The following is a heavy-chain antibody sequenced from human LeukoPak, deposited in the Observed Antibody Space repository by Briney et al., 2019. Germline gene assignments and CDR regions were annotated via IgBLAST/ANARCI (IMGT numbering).Heavy chain of an antibody. CDR2: INHSGST. Sequence: SETLSLTCAVYGGSFSGYYWSWIRQPPGKGLEWIGEINHSGSTNYNPSLKSRVTISVDTSKNQFSLKLSSVTAADTAVYYCARRRLLWFGGPLTRFDPWGQGTLVTVSS. V-gene: IGHV4-34*01. CDR3: ARRRLLWFGGPLTRFDP. CDR1: GGSFSGYY. J-gene: IGHJ5*02. D-gene: IGHD3-10*01.